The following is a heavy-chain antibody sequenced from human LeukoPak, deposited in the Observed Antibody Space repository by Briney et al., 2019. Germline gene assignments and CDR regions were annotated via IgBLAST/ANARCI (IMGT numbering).Heavy chain of an antibody. Sequence: GGSLRLSCAASGFTFDDYAMHWVRQAPGKGLEWVSGISWNSGSIGYAGSVKGRFTISRDNAKNSLYLQMNSLRAEDTALYYCAKGYYDFWSGYLDVWGQGTTVTVSS. CDR3: AKGYYDFWSGYLDV. V-gene: IGHV3-9*01. CDR1: GFTFDDYA. D-gene: IGHD3-3*01. J-gene: IGHJ6*02. CDR2: ISWNSGSI.